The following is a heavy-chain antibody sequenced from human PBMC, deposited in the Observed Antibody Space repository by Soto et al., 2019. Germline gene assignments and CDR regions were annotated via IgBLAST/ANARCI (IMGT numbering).Heavy chain of an antibody. V-gene: IGHV4-59*01. CDR1: GGSISRYY. CDR2: MYNTGST. D-gene: IGHD2-21*02. CDR3: AGDLRGYCGTDCYSLGV. Sequence: QVQLQESGPGLVKPSETLSLTCTVSGGSISRYYWSWIRQPPGKGLEWIGYMYNTGSTVYNPSFKRRGNLTVETSKNQLSLKLNSVNASDTAVYYCAGDLRGYCGTDCYSLGVWGQGATVTVS. J-gene: IGHJ6*02.